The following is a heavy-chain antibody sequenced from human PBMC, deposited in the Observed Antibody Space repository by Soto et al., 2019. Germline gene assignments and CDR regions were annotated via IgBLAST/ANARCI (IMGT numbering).Heavy chain of an antibody. V-gene: IGHV3-53*01. J-gene: IGHJ4*02. CDR3: ARLAEAERH. D-gene: IGHD1-1*01. CDR1: VFIFSSSH. Sequence: QPGGSLRLSCAASVFIFSSSHMIWVRQAPGKGLEGVSILYNNGNTNYVDSVKGRFTITRDNSKNTLYLQMNSLRVEDTAVYYCARLAEAERHWGQGALVTVSS. CDR2: LYNNGNT.